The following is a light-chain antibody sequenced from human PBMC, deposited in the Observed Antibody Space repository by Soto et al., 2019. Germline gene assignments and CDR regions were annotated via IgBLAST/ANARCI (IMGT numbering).Light chain of an antibody. CDR1: QRINSW. Sequence: DIQMTQSPSSLSASVGDTVTITCRATQRINSWIAWYQQKPEKAPKSLIFAATSLQSGVPPRFSARGSGTHFTLTITGLQPEDFATYYCQQYDIYPWTFGQGTRVEIK. CDR2: AAT. CDR3: QQYDIYPWT. J-gene: IGKJ1*01. V-gene: IGKV1D-16*01.